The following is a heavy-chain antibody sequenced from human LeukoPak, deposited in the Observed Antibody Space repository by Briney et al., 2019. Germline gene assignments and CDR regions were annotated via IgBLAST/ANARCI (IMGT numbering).Heavy chain of an antibody. V-gene: IGHV4-59*12. Sequence: SETLSLTCTVSDGSFSSYYWSWIRQPPGKGLEWIGYIYYSGSSNYNPSLKSRVTISVDKSKNQFSLKLSSVTAADTAVYYCAREAEYLSGSYYSWGQGTLVTVSS. D-gene: IGHD3-10*01. CDR2: IYYSGSS. J-gene: IGHJ4*02. CDR3: AREAEYLSGSYYS. CDR1: DGSFSSYY.